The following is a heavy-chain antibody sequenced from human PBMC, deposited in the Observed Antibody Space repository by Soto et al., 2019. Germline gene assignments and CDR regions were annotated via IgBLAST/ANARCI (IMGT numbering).Heavy chain of an antibody. D-gene: IGHD6-19*01. V-gene: IGHV1-3*01. Sequence: QVPLVQSGAEVKKPGASVKVSCKASGYTFTSYAMHWVRQAPGQRLEWMGWINAGNGNTKYSQKFQARVTITRDTSANTAYMEMSSLRSEDTAVYYCANGIGFSSGYWGQGTLVTVSS. CDR3: ANGIGFSSGY. J-gene: IGHJ4*02. CDR2: INAGNGNT. CDR1: GYTFTSYA.